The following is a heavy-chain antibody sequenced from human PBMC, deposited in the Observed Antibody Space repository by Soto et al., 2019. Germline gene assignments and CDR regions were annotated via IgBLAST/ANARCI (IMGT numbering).Heavy chain of an antibody. J-gene: IGHJ4*02. CDR1: RFTFSSYA. CDR3: AKVRPSMDY. D-gene: IGHD2-2*01. CDR2: IGGGGRST. Sequence: EVQLLESGGGLVQPGGSLRLSCAASRFTFSSYAMSWVRQAPGKGLEWVSTIGGGGRSTYYADSVKGRFTISRDNSKNTLYLQMNSLRAEDTAIYYCAKVRPSMDYWGQGTLVTVSS. V-gene: IGHV3-23*01.